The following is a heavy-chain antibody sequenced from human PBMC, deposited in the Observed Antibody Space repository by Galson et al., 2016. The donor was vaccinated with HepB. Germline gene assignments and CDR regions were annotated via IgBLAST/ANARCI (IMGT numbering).Heavy chain of an antibody. CDR2: IDWDGDK. V-gene: IGHV2-70*04. J-gene: IGHJ4*02. CDR1: GFSLSANGMR. D-gene: IGHD1-26*01. CDR3: ARSGPVVSGQSYVCFFDY. Sequence: PALVKPTQTLTLTCNFSGFSLSANGMRVNWIRQPPGKALEWLARIDWDGDKFYSTSLKTRLTISKDTSSNQVVLTMTNMDPVDTATYYCARSGPVVSGQSYVCFFDYWGQGALVTVSS.